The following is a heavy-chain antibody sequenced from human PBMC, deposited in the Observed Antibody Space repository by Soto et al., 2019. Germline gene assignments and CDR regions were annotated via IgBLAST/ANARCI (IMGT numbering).Heavy chain of an antibody. CDR1: GFTFSSYG. J-gene: IGHJ6*02. D-gene: IGHD6-6*01. CDR3: AKVRIAARYYYYGMDV. Sequence: GGSLRLSCAASGFTFSSYGMHWVRQAPGKGLEWVAVISYDGSNKYYADSVKGRFTISRDNSKNTLYLQMNSLRAEDTAVYYCAKVRIAARYYYYGMDVWGQGTTVTVSS. V-gene: IGHV3-30*18. CDR2: ISYDGSNK.